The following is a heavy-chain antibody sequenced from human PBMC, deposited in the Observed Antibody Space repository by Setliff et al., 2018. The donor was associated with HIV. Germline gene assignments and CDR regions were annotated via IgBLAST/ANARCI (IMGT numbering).Heavy chain of an antibody. Sequence: GASVKVSCKASGGTFSSYAISWVRQAPGQGLEWMGGIIPIFGTTNYAQKLQGRVTMTTDTSTSTAYMELRSLRSDDTAVYYCARGGQSGSGWHTPFDYWGQGTLVTVSS. J-gene: IGHJ4*02. CDR3: ARGGQSGSGWHTPFDY. CDR1: GGTFSSYA. D-gene: IGHD6-19*01. V-gene: IGHV1-69*05. CDR2: IIPIFGTT.